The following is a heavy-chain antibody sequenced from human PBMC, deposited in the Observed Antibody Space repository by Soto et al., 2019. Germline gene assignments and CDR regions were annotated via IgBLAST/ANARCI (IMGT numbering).Heavy chain of an antibody. V-gene: IGHV1-18*01. D-gene: IGHD6-19*01. CDR1: GYSFTSHG. J-gene: IGHJ6*02. CDR3: ASIAVAEYYDYYGMDV. CDR2: ISAYNGNT. Sequence: ASVKVSCKASGYSFTSHGITWVRQAPGQGLEWMGWISAYNGNTNYAQKLQGRVTMTTDTSTSTAYMELRSLRSDDTAVYYCASIAVAEYYDYYGMDVWGQGTTVTVSS.